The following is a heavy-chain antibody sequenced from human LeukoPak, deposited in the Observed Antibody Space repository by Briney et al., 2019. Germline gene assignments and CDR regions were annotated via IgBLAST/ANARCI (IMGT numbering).Heavy chain of an antibody. J-gene: IGHJ5*02. D-gene: IGHD3-10*01. CDR3: AREGGSGSFSWFDP. CDR1: GGSISTTNYY. V-gene: IGHV4-39*07. CDR2: IHYSGST. Sequence: SETLSLTCNVSGGSISTTNYYWGWIRQPPGKGLEWLGNIHYSGSTYYNPSLQSRVTLSVDTSKSQFSLKLSSVTAADTAVYYCAREGGSGSFSWFDPWGQGTLVTVSS.